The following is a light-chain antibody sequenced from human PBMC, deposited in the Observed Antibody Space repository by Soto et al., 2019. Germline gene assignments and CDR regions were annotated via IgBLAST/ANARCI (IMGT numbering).Light chain of an antibody. V-gene: IGKV2-30*01. CDR3: TQGTNWPRK. CDR2: RVS. J-gene: IGKJ1*01. CDR1: KSLVYSDGNTH. Sequence: DVVLTQSPLSLPVNFGQPASISCRSSKSLVYSDGNTHLSWFHQRPGQSPRRLIYRVSSRDYGVTDRFSGSGSGTDFTLEISSVEAEDVGNYFCTQGTNWPRKFDQGTKVEVK.